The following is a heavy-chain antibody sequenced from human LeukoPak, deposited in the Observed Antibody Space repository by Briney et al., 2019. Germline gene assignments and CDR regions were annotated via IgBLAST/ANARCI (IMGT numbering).Heavy chain of an antibody. Sequence: SLNTSCKGSGYSFTNYWIGWVRQMPGKGLEWMGVIYPGDSDSRYSPSFQGQVTISVDKSISSAYLQWSSLKASDTAMYYCARRDVNAMDVWGQGTTVIVSS. V-gene: IGHV5-51*01. CDR3: ARRDVNAMDV. CDR1: GYSFTNYW. D-gene: IGHD2/OR15-2a*01. CDR2: IYPGDSDS. J-gene: IGHJ6*02.